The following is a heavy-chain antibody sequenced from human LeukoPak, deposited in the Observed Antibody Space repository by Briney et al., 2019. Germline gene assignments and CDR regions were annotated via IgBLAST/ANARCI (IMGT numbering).Heavy chain of an antibody. V-gene: IGHV3-30*02. CDR1: GFTFSSYG. J-gene: IGHJ4*02. CDR2: IQYDGSNE. D-gene: IGHD1-26*01. CDR3: ARGGGLLDY. Sequence: GGSLRLSCAASGFTFSSYGMHWVRQAPGKGLEWVAYIQYDGSNEQYAHSVKGRFRISRDSSKNTLYLQMGSLRAEDMAVYYCARGGGLLDYWGQGTLVTVSS.